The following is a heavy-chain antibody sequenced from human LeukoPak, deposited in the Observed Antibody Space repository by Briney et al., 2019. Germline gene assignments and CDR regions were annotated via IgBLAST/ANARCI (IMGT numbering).Heavy chain of an antibody. J-gene: IGHJ4*02. CDR2: INPNSGGT. V-gene: IGHV1-2*02. D-gene: IGHD3-22*01. CDR3: ARESSYDSSGYYLWYFDY. CDR1: GYTFTGYY. Sequence: ASVKVSCKASGYTFTGYYMHWVRQAPGQGLEWVGWINPNSGGTNYAQKSQGRVTMTRDTSISTAYMELSRLRSDDTAVFYCARESSYDSSGYYLWYFDYWGQGTLVTVSS.